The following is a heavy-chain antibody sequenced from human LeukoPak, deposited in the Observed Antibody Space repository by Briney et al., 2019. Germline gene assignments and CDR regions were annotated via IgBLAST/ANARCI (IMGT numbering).Heavy chain of an antibody. CDR3: ARAYILTGFDY. CDR1: GGSISSGGYS. D-gene: IGHD3-9*01. J-gene: IGHJ4*02. CDR2: IYHSGST. V-gene: IGHV4-30-2*01. Sequence: SETLSLTCAVSGGSISSGGYSWSWIRQPPGKGLECIGYIYHSGSTYYNPSLKSRVTISVDRSKNQFSLKLSSVTAADTAVYYCARAYILTGFDYWGQGTLVTVSS.